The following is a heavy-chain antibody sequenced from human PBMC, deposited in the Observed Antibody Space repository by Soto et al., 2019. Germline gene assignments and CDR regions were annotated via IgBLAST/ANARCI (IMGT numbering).Heavy chain of an antibody. V-gene: IGHV4-30-2*01. CDR3: ARGLDTARAMDV. CDR1: GGSISSGGYS. J-gene: IGHJ6*01. CDR2: IYHSGST. Sequence: QLQLQESGSGLVKPSQTLSLTCAVSGGSISSGGYSWSWIRQPPGKGLEWIGYIYHSGSTYYNPSRTSRVTIEVDRSKNQFSLKRSSVSAADTVVYYCARGLDTARAMDVWGPGTTVTVSS. D-gene: IGHD5-18*01.